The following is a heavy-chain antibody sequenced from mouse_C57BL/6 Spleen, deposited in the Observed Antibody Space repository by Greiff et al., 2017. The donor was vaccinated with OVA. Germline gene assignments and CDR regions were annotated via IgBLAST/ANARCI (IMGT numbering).Heavy chain of an antibody. CDR2: IDPETGGT. CDR1: GYTFTDYE. V-gene: IGHV1-15*01. J-gene: IGHJ3*01. D-gene: IGHD1-1*01. CDR3: TRDYGSEGFAY. Sequence: QVQLQQSGAELVRPGASVTLSCKASGYTFTDYEMHWVKQTPVHGLEWIGAIDPETGGTAYNQKFKGKAILTADKSSSTAYMELRSLTSEDSAVYYCTRDYGSEGFAYWGQGTLVTVSA.